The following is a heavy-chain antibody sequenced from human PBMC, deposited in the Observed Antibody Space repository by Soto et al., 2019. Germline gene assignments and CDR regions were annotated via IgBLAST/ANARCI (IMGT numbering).Heavy chain of an antibody. J-gene: IGHJ4*02. CDR2: IGPKSGDT. D-gene: IGHD5-12*01. V-gene: IGHV1-2*02. Sequence: QVQLVQSGAEVKESGASVKVSCKASGYTFSGYYIHWVRQAPGQAPEWVGEIGPKSGDTRYAQKFQGRVTMTKDTSITTVYMELRNLSPDDTAVHFCGRGRSGEIVIFYWGQGTLVTVHS. CDR1: GYTFSGYY. CDR3: GRGRSGEIVIFY.